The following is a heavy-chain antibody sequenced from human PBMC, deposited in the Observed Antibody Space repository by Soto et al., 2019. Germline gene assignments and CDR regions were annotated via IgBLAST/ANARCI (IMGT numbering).Heavy chain of an antibody. Sequence: GGSLRLSCAASGFTFSSYAMSWVRQAPGKGLEWVSAISGSGGSTYYADSVKGRFTISRDNSKNTLYLQMNSLRAEDTAVYYCAKATYYDFWSGYVYWGQGPLVTVSS. V-gene: IGHV3-23*01. CDR1: GFTFSSYA. CDR3: AKATYYDFWSGYVY. CDR2: ISGSGGST. J-gene: IGHJ4*02. D-gene: IGHD3-3*01.